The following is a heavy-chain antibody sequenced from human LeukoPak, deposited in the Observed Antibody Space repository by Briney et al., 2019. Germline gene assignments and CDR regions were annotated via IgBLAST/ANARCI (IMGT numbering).Heavy chain of an antibody. CDR3: VRPSQGYFQN. V-gene: IGHV3-72*01. CDR2: IRNKNHGYTT. CDR1: GFDFSEHE. J-gene: IGHJ1*01. Sequence: GGSLRLSCAASGFDFSEHEMDWVRQAPGRGHEWLARIRNKNHGYTTEYAASVKGRFTISRDDSTNSLRLQMNSLKTDDTAVYYCVRPSQGYFQNWGQGTLVTVSP.